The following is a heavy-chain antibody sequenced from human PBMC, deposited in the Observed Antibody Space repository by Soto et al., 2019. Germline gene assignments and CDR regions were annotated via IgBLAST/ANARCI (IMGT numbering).Heavy chain of an antibody. Sequence: ASVKVSCKASGYTFTGYAIHWVRQAPGQGHEWMGWINGGNGDTKYSQKFQGRVTITRDTSASTAYMELTSLGSEDTAVYHCARGYCSSTSCQYYFDFWGQGTLVTVSS. J-gene: IGHJ4*02. CDR3: ARGYCSSTSCQYYFDF. V-gene: IGHV1-3*01. CDR2: INGGNGDT. CDR1: GYTFTGYA. D-gene: IGHD2-2*01.